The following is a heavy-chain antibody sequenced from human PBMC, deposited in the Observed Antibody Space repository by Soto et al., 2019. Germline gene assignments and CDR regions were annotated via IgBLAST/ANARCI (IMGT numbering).Heavy chain of an antibody. CDR1: GFTFSTYG. Sequence: GGSLRLSCAASGFTFSTYGMHRVRQAPGKGLEWVAIIWYDGSNKYYADSVKGRFTISRDDSKNTLYLQMNSLRVEDTAVYFCARDASAYDGGWYPRGFDPWGQGTLVTVSS. CDR2: IWYDGSNK. J-gene: IGHJ5*02. V-gene: IGHV3-33*01. D-gene: IGHD6-19*01. CDR3: ARDASAYDGGWYPRGFDP.